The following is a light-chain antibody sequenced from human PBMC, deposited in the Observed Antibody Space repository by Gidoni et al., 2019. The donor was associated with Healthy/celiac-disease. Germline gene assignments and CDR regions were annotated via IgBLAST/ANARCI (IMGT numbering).Light chain of an antibody. CDR1: QSVLYSSNNKNY. CDR2: WAS. V-gene: IGKV4-1*01. J-gene: IGKJ2*01. CDR3: QQYYSTLLYT. Sequence: DIVMTQSPDSLAVSMGERDTINCKSSQSVLYSSNNKNYLAWYKQKPGQPPKLLIYWASTRESGVPDRFSGRGSGTDFTLTISSLQAEDVAVYYCQQYYSTLLYTFGQGTKLEIK.